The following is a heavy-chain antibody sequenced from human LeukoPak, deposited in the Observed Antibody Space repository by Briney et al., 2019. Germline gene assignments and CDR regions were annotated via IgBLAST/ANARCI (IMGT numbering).Heavy chain of an antibody. Sequence: SVKVSCKASGGTFSSYAISWVRQAPGQGLEWMGGIIPIFGTINYAQKFQGRVTVTADESTSTAYMELSSLRSEDTAVYYCARGAVTTPLPYYFDYWGQGTLVTVSS. D-gene: IGHD4-11*01. CDR1: GGTFSSYA. V-gene: IGHV1-69*01. J-gene: IGHJ4*02. CDR2: IIPIFGTI. CDR3: ARGAVTTPLPYYFDY.